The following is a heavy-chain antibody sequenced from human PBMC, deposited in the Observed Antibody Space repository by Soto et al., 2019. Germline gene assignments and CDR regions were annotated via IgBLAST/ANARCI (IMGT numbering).Heavy chain of an antibody. D-gene: IGHD4-4*01. CDR3: AKGDDASLTTIAD. CDR2: VSWNSGNI. Sequence: EVQLLESGGGLVQPGGSLRLSCAASGFTFSSYAMSWVRQGPGKGLEWVSGVSWNSGNIGYADSVRGRFTISRDNAKNSLYLQMNSLRTEDTALYYCAKGDDASLTTIADWGQGTLVTVSS. CDR1: GFTFSSYA. J-gene: IGHJ4*02. V-gene: IGHV3-9*01.